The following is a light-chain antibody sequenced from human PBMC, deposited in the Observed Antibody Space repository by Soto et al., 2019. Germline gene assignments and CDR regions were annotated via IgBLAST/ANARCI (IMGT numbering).Light chain of an antibody. V-gene: IGLV2-23*02. J-gene: IGLJ1*01. CDR3: CSSAGSLYV. CDR2: EVS. CDR1: SSDVGSYNL. Sequence: QSVLTQPASVSGSPGQSITISCTGTSSDVGSYNLVSWYQQHPGKAPKLMIYEVSKRPSGVSNRFSGSKSGNTASLTISGLQAEDEADYYCCSSAGSLYVFGPGTKVTVL.